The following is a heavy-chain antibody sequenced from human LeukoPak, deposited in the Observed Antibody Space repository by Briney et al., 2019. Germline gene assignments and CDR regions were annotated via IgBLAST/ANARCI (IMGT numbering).Heavy chain of an antibody. Sequence: GGSLRLSCAASGFTFSSYAMHWVRQAPGKGLEWVAVISYDGSNKYYADSVKGRFTISRNNSKNTLYLQMNSLRAEDTAVYYCARGPSGYHNTGGQGTLVTVSS. D-gene: IGHD5-12*01. CDR2: ISYDGSNK. CDR3: ARGPSGYHNT. J-gene: IGHJ4*02. CDR1: GFTFSSYA. V-gene: IGHV3-30*04.